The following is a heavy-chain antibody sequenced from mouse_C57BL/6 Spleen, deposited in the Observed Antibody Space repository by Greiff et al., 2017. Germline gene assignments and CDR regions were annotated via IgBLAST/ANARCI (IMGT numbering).Heavy chain of an antibody. V-gene: IGHV1-74*01. CDR1: GSTFTSSW. CDR3: AIPYGSSYYFDY. J-gene: IGHJ2*01. D-gene: IGHD1-1*01. Sequence: VQLQQPGAELVTPGASVQVSCKASGSTFTSSWMHWVKQRPGPGLAWIGRIHPSDSATNYNQKFKGKATLTVDKSSSTAYMQLSSRTSEDSAVYYCAIPYGSSYYFDYWGQGTTLTVSS. CDR2: IHPSDSAT.